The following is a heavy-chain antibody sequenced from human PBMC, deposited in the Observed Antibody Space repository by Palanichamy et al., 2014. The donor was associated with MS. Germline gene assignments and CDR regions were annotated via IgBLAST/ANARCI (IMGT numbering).Heavy chain of an antibody. Sequence: QVQLQQRGAGLLKPSETLSLTCAVYGGSFSGYYWTWVRQPPGKGLEWIGEISHSGSTNYSPSLKSRVTISVDTSKKQFSLKLTSVTAADTAVFYCARGLRPRYTSGTYEWFDPWGQGTLVTVSS. D-gene: IGHD3-10*01. CDR3: ARGLRPRYTSGTYEWFDP. CDR2: ISHSGST. J-gene: IGHJ5*02. V-gene: IGHV4-34*01. CDR1: GGSFSGYY.